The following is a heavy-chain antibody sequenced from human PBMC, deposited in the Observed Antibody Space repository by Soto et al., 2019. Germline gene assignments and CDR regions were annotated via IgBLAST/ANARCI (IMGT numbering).Heavy chain of an antibody. CDR2: ISGSVGST. CDR3: AKDRTIASRNFDS. J-gene: IGHJ4*02. V-gene: IGHV3-23*01. Sequence: PGGSLRLSCTASGFTFSDHGMHWVRQAPGKGLEWVSSISGSVGSTFYADPVKGRFTISRDNSLNTLYLQMNSLRAEDTAVYYCAKDRTIASRNFDSWGQGALVTVSS. CDR1: GFTFSDHG. D-gene: IGHD6-6*01.